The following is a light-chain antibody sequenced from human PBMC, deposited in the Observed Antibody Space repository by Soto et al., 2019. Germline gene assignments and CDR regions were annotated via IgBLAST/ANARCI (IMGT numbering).Light chain of an antibody. Sequence: DVVMTQSPLSLPVTLGQPASISCRSSQSPAYSDGNTYLSWFQQRPGQSPRRLIYKVSNRDSGVPDRFSVSGSGTDFTLKISRVEAEDVGVYYCMQGTHWPWTFGQGTKVEIK. CDR1: QSPAYSDGNTY. V-gene: IGKV2-30*01. J-gene: IGKJ1*01. CDR2: KVS. CDR3: MQGTHWPWT.